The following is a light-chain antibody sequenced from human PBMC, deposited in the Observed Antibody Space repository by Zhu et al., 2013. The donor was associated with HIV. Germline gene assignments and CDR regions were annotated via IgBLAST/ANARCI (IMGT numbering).Light chain of an antibody. J-gene: IGKJ1*01. CDR3: QHFYRYPPWA. CDR1: QGLNSA. V-gene: IGKV1-13*02. CDR2: DAS. Sequence: AIQLTQSPSSLSASVGDRVTITCRASQGLNSALAWYQQKPGNAPKLLIYDASNLESGVPSRFKGSESGTEYTLTISSLQPEDFATYYCQHFYRYPPWAFGQGTNGGN.